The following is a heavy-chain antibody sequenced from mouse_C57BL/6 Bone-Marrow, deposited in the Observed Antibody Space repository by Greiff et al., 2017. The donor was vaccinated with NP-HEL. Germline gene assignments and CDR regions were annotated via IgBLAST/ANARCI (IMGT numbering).Heavy chain of an antibody. CDR3: ARWGSAFAY. Sequence: VKLQQSGPELVKPGASVKISCKASGYAFSSSWMNWVKQRPGKGLEWIGRIYPGDGDTNYNGKFKGKATLTADKSSSTAYMQLSSLTSEDSAVYFCARWGSAFAYWGQGTLVTVSA. V-gene: IGHV1-82*01. J-gene: IGHJ3*01. CDR1: GYAFSSSW. CDR2: IYPGDGDT. D-gene: IGHD6-1*01.